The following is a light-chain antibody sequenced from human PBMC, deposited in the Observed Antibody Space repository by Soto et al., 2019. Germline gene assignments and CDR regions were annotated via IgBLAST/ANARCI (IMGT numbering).Light chain of an antibody. CDR2: GAS. J-gene: IGKJ5*01. CDR1: QTISGNY. Sequence: EIVLTQSPGTLSLSPGERATLSCRASQTISGNYVAWYQQKTGQAPRLLIYGASSRDTGIPDRFSGSGSGTDFTLTITRLEPEDFAVYYCQQFDYLITFGQGTRLEIK. V-gene: IGKV3-20*01. CDR3: QQFDYLIT.